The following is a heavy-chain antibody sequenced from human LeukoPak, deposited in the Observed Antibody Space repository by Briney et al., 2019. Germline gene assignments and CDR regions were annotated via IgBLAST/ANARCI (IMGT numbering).Heavy chain of an antibody. D-gene: IGHD3-16*02. J-gene: IGHJ4*02. CDR2: IIPIFGTA. Sequence: ASVKVSFKASGGTFISYAISWVRQAPGQGLEWMGGIIPIFGTANYAQKFQGRVTITADESTSTAYMELSSLRSEDTAVYYCARGTFSGSYRIPFDYWGQGTLVTVSS. CDR1: GGTFISYA. CDR3: ARGTFSGSYRIPFDY. V-gene: IGHV1-69*13.